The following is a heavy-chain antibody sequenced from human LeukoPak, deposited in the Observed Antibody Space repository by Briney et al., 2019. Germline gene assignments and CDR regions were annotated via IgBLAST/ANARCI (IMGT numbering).Heavy chain of an antibody. J-gene: IGHJ3*02. CDR3: ARHSKYDSGGYQDAFDI. CDR1: GFTSSSYS. V-gene: IGHV4-59*08. CDR2: IHYSGRT. D-gene: IGHD3-22*01. Sequence: GSLRLSCAASGFTSSSYSMNWVRQPPGKGLEWIGYIHYSGRTNYNPSLRSRVIMSTDTSMNQFSLKLNSVTAADTAVYFCARHSKYDSGGYQDAFDIWGQGTMVTVSS.